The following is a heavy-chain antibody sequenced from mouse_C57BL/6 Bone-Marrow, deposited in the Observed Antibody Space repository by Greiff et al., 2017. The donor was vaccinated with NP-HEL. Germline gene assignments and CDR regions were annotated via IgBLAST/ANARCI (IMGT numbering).Heavy chain of an antibody. CDR2: IDPSDSYT. CDR3: ARDDYYGSRGDYYAMDY. D-gene: IGHD1-1*01. V-gene: IGHV1-69*01. J-gene: IGHJ4*01. Sequence: QVQLQQPGAELVIPGASVKLSCKASGYTFTSYWMHWVKQRPGQGLEWIGEIDPSDSYTNYIQKFKGKSTLTVDKSSSTAYMQLSSLTSEDSAVYYCARDDYYGSRGDYYAMDYWGQGTSVTVSS. CDR1: GYTFTSYW.